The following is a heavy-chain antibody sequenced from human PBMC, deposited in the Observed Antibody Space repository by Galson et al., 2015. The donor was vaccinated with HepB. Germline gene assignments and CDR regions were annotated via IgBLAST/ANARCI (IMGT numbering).Heavy chain of an antibody. Sequence: SLRLSCAASGFTFDDYAMHWVRQAPGKGLEWVSGISWNSGSIGYADSVKGRFTISRDNAKNSLYLQMNSLRAEDTALYYCAKGLPGDYVVHYFDYWGQGTLVTVSS. V-gene: IGHV3-9*01. D-gene: IGHD4-17*01. CDR3: AKGLPGDYVVHYFDY. CDR1: GFTFDDYA. CDR2: ISWNSGSI. J-gene: IGHJ4*02.